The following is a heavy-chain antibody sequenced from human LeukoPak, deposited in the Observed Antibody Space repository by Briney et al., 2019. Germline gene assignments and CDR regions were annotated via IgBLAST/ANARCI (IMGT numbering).Heavy chain of an antibody. Sequence: ASGFTXSSXSMNXVRQAPGKGLEGVSSIXSXRSYIYYADSVKGRFTISRDNAKNSLYLQMNSLRAEDTAVYYCARDYYGSGSPYRDAFDIWGQGTVVTVSS. J-gene: IGHJ3*02. CDR1: GFTXSSXS. CDR2: IXSXRSYI. CDR3: ARDYYGSGSPYRDAFDI. D-gene: IGHD3-10*01. V-gene: IGHV3-21*01.